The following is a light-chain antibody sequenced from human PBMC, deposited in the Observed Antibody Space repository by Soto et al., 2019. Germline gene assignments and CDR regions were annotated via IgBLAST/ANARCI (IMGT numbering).Light chain of an antibody. V-gene: IGKV1-5*03. CDR3: QQYSSYFWT. J-gene: IGKJ1*01. CDR2: KAS. CDR1: QTISSW. Sequence: DIQMTQSPSTLSGSVGDRVTITCRASQTISSWLAWYQQKPERAPKLLIYKASSLQSGVPSRFSGSGSGTEFTLTISSLQPDDFATYYCQQYSSYFWTFGQGTKVDIK.